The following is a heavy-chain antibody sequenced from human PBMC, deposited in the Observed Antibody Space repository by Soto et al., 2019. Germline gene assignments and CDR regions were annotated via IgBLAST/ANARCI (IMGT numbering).Heavy chain of an antibody. CDR2: IYYSGST. D-gene: IGHD2-15*01. J-gene: IGHJ6*02. V-gene: IGHV4-59*01. CDR3: ARDGGYCSGGSCYPSYYYYGMDV. Sequence: TSETLSLTCTVSGGSISSYYWSWIRQPPGKGLEWIGYIYYSGSTNYNPSLKSRVTISVDTSKNQFSLKLSSVTAADTAVYYCARDGGYCSGGSCYPSYYYYGMDVWGQGTTVTVSS. CDR1: GGSISSYY.